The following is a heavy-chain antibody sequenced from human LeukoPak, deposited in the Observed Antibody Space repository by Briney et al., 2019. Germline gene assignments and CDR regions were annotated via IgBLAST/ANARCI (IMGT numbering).Heavy chain of an antibody. J-gene: IGHJ4*02. D-gene: IGHD1-1*01. CDR2: IYYSGST. CDR3: ALERRGYFDY. V-gene: IGHV4-59*01. CDR1: GGSISSYY. Sequence: PSETLSLTCTVSGGSISSYYWSWIRQPPGKGLEWIGYIYYSGSTNYNPSLKSRVTISVDTSKNQLSLKLSSVTAADTAVYHCALERRGYFDYWGQGTLVTVSS.